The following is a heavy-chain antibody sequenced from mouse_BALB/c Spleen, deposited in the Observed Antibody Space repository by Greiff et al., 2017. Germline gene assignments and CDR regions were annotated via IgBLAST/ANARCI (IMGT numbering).Heavy chain of an antibody. Sequence: EVQLVESGPGLVKPSQSLSLTCTVTGYSITSDYAWNWIRQFPGNKLEWMGYISYSGSTSYNPSLKSRISITRDTSKNQFFLQLNSVTTEDTATYYCARQPTYYYGSSPFDYWGQGTTLTVSS. CDR2: ISYSGST. CDR1: GYSITSDYA. J-gene: IGHJ2*01. V-gene: IGHV3-2*02. D-gene: IGHD1-1*01. CDR3: ARQPTYYYGSSPFDY.